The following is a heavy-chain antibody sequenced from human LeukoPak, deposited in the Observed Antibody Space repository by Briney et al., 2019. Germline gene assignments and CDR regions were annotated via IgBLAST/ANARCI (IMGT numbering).Heavy chain of an antibody. CDR2: IYTSGST. CDR3: ARDRRYSNPRGFNWFDP. D-gene: IGHD4-11*01. V-gene: IGHV4-61*02. CDR1: GGSISSGSYY. Sequence: SETLSLTCTVSGGSISSGSYYWSWIRQPAGKGLEWIGRIYTSGSTNYNPSLKSRVTISVDTSKNQFSLKLSSVTAADTAVYYCARDRRYSNPRGFNWFDPWGQGTLVTVSS. J-gene: IGHJ5*02.